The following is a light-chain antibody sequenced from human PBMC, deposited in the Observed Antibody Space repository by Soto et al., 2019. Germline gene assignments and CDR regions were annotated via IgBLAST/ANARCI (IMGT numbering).Light chain of an antibody. J-gene: IGKJ2*01. V-gene: IGKV3-20*01. Sequence: EIVLTQSPGTLSLSPGERATLSCRASQNVTSRYLAWYQQKPGQAPRLLIFGGFSRATGIPDRFSGSGSGTDFALAISRLEPEDFAVYYCQRDGTSHTFGQGTKLE. CDR1: QNVTSRY. CDR2: GGF. CDR3: QRDGTSHT.